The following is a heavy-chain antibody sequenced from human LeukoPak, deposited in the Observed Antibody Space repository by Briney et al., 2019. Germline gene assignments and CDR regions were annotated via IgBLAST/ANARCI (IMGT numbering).Heavy chain of an antibody. CDR1: GYTSTSYY. CDR2: INPSGGST. J-gene: IGHJ6*02. CDR3: ARPLYYYDSSGYSYGRGMDYYYGMDV. V-gene: IGHV1-46*01. Sequence: ASVKVSCKASGYTSTSYYMHWVRQAPGQGLEWMGIINPSGGSTSYAQKFQGRVTMTRDTSTNTVYMELSSLRSEDTAMYYCARPLYYYDSSGYSYGRGMDYYYGMDVWGQGTTVTVSS. D-gene: IGHD3-22*01.